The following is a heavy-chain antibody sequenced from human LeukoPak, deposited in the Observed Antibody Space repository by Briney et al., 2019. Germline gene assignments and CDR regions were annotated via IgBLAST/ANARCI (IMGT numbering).Heavy chain of an antibody. J-gene: IGHJ6*02. CDR1: GGTFSSYA. CDR3: ARKGIPPGYGMDV. Sequence: SVKVSCKASGGTFSSYAISWVRQAPGQGLEWMGRIIPILGIANYAQKFQGRVTITADKSTSTAYMELSSLRSEDTAVYYCARKGIPPGYGMDVWGQGTTVTVSS. V-gene: IGHV1-69*04. D-gene: IGHD6-13*01. CDR2: IIPILGIA.